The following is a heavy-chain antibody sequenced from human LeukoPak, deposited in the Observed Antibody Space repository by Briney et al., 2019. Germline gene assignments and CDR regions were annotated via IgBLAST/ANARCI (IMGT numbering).Heavy chain of an antibody. V-gene: IGHV3-7*01. D-gene: IGHD4-23*01. Sequence: GGSLRLSCAASGFPFSNYWMSWVRQAPGKGLEWVANMKEDGGEINYVDAVKGRFTISRDNAKNSLYLHMNSLRVEDTAVYYCARDRGYSTFDNWGQGTLVTVSS. CDR2: MKEDGGEI. CDR1: GFPFSNYW. J-gene: IGHJ5*02. CDR3: ARDRGYSTFDN.